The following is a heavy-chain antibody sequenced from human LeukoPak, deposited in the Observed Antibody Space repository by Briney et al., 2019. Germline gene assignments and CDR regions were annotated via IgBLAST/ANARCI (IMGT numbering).Heavy chain of an antibody. D-gene: IGHD3-22*01. CDR1: GGSISSYY. Sequence: SETLSLTCTVSGGSISSYYWSWIRQPPGKGLEWIGYIYYSGSTNYNPSLKSRVTISVDTSKNQFSLKLSSVTAADTAVYYCARLKYYDSSGYYYPRVAFDIWGQGTMVTVSS. J-gene: IGHJ3*02. V-gene: IGHV4-59*08. CDR3: ARLKYYDSSGYYYPRVAFDI. CDR2: IYYSGST.